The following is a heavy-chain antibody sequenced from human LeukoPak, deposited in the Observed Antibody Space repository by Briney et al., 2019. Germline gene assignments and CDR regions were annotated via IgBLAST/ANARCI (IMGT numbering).Heavy chain of an antibody. J-gene: IGHJ4*02. Sequence: GGSLRLSCTASGFTFGDYALSWFRQAPGKGLEWVAFIRSRAYGAATEYAASVKDRFTISRDDSESIAYLHMNSLKTGDTAVYYCTRVASRVMTTYYFDYWGQGALVTVSS. CDR1: GFTFGDYA. D-gene: IGHD3-16*01. V-gene: IGHV3-49*03. CDR3: TRVASRVMTTYYFDY. CDR2: IRSRAYGAAT.